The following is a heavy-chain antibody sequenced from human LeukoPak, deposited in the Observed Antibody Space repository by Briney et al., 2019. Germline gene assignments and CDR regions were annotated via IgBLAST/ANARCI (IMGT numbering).Heavy chain of an antibody. Sequence: SQTLSLTCTVSGGSISSGGYYWSWLRQHPGRGLEWVGYIYYSGSTYYNPSLKSRVTISVHTSKNPFSLKLSSVTAADTAVYYCAGHHPRNTVDFWGQGTLVTVSS. J-gene: IGHJ4*02. D-gene: IGHD2-8*02. CDR1: GGSISSGGYY. V-gene: IGHV4-31*03. CDR3: AGHHPRNTVDF. CDR2: IYYSGST.